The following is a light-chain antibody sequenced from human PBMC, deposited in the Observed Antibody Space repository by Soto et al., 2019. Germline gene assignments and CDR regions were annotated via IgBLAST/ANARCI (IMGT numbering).Light chain of an antibody. CDR1: QSISSY. CDR2: AAS. V-gene: IGKV1-39*01. Sequence: DIQMTQSPSSLSASVGDRVTITCRASQSISSYLNWYQQKPGKDPKLLIYAASSLQSGVPSRFSGSGSGTDFTLTISTLQPEDFATYFCQQSYSTPLTFGPGTKVHIK. J-gene: IGKJ3*01. CDR3: QQSYSTPLT.